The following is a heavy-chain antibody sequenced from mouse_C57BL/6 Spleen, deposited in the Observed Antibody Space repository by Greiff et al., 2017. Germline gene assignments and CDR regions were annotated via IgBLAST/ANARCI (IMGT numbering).Heavy chain of an antibody. D-gene: IGHD1-1*01. CDR1: GYTFTDYN. CDR2: INPNNGGT. Sequence: EVQLQQSGPELVKPGASVKIPCKASGYTFTDYNMDWVKQSHGKSLEWIGDINPNNGGTIYNQKFKGKATLTVDKSSSTAYMELRSLTSEDTAVYYGARAEEITTVVDPYWYFDVWGTGTTVTVSS. J-gene: IGHJ1*03. V-gene: IGHV1-18*01. CDR3: ARAEEITTVVDPYWYFDV.